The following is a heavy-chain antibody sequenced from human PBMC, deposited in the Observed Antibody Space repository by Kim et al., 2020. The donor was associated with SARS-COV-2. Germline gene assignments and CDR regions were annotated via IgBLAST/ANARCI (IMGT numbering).Heavy chain of an antibody. J-gene: IGHJ4*02. CDR3: ARGNRGNFDC. V-gene: IGHV3-13*01. Sequence: DKSYPGSVKDRFTISRENAKNSLYLQRKSLGAGDTAVYYCARGNRGNFDCWGQRTLVTVSS. D-gene: IGHD2-15*01. CDR2: DK.